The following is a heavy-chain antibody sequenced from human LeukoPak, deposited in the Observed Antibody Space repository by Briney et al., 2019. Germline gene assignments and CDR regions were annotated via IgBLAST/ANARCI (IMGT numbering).Heavy chain of an antibody. V-gene: IGHV3-33*07. CDR2: LGENGIKK. CDR1: GFTSSNYG. Sequence: GGSLRLSCAASGFTSSNYGMYLGRDAPGKGLGWLSVLGENGIKKYNADSVMGRFTISKEKSKNTMYLQRDRLKAQEKAVYYRATDLQFKASPIFYFQYWGQGILVTVSS. J-gene: IGHJ1*01. CDR3: ATDLQFKASPIFYFQY. D-gene: IGHD3-9*01.